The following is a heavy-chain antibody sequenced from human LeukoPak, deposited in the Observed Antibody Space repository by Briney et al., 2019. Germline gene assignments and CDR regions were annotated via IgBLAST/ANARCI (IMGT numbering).Heavy chain of an antibody. CDR2: ISGSGGST. V-gene: IGHV3-23*01. CDR3: AKALGLYGSGSYDYYYYMDV. CDR1: GFTFSSYA. J-gene: IGHJ6*03. Sequence: GGSLRLSCAASGFTFSSYAMSWVRQAPGKGLEWVSAISGSGGSTYYADSVKGRFTISRDNSKNTLYLQMNSLRAEDTAVYYCAKALGLYGSGSYDYYYYMDVWGKGTTVTVSS. D-gene: IGHD3-10*01.